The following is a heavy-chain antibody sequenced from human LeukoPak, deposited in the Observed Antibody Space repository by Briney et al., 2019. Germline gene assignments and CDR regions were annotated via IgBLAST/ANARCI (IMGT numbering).Heavy chain of an antibody. D-gene: IGHD5-18*01. CDR3: AKDTSMVTWFDY. J-gene: IGHJ4*02. CDR2: ISYDGNNK. Sequence: GGSLGLSCAASGFTFSNYGMHWVRQAPGKGLEWVAVISYDGNNKYYADSVKGRFTISRDNSKNTLYLQMNSLRAEDTAVYYCAKDTSMVTWFDYWGQGTLVTVSS. V-gene: IGHV3-30*18. CDR1: GFTFSNYG.